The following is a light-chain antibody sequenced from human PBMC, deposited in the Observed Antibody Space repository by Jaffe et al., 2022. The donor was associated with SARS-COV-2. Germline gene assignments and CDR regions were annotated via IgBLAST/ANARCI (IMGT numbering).Light chain of an antibody. V-gene: IGLV2-8*01. J-gene: IGLJ1*01. CDR1: SSDVGGYNS. CDR2: DVN. CDR3: SSYAASNNFV. Sequence: QSALTQPPSASGSPGQSVTISCTGTSSDVGGYNSVSWYQHHPGKAPKLMIYDVNKRPSGVPDRFSGSKSGNTASLTVSGLQAEDEADFYCSSYAASNNFVFGTGTKVTVL.